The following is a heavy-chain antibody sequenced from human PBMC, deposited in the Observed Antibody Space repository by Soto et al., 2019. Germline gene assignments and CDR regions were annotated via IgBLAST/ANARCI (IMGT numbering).Heavy chain of an antibody. CDR3: AKALVGEVVVTDY. D-gene: IGHD2-15*01. V-gene: IGHV3-23*01. J-gene: IGHJ4*02. Sequence: AGGSLRLSCTASGFTFSNYARSWVRQAPGKGLEWVSAITRTDSTYYADSVKGRFTISRANSRNPLYLQMNSLGAEDAALYYCAKALVGEVVVTDYWGQGTLVTVSS. CDR2: ITRTDST. CDR1: GFTFSNYA.